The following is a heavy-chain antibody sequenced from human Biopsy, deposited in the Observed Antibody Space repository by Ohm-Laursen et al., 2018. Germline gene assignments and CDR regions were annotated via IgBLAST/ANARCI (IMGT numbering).Heavy chain of an antibody. Sequence: GTLSLTCIVSGGSVSSNVAYWAWIRQPPGKGLESIGSIFYSGITYYNPSLQSRVTMSVDTSKNHFSLNLTSVTAADTAVYYCARHPTGFWFDPWGQGTLVIVSS. J-gene: IGHJ5*02. V-gene: IGHV4-39*01. CDR2: IFYSGIT. CDR1: GGSVSSNVAY. CDR3: ARHPTGFWFDP.